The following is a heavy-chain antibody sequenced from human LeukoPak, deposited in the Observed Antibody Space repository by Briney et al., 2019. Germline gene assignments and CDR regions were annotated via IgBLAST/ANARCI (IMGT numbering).Heavy chain of an antibody. Sequence: GASVKVSCKASGYTFTSYYMHWVRQAPGKGLEWMGWISAYNGNTNYPQKLQGRVTMTTHTSTSTAYMELRSLRSDDTAVYYCAREGSSWYESDYWGQGTLVTVSS. V-gene: IGHV1-18*04. CDR3: AREGSSWYESDY. CDR2: ISAYNGNT. J-gene: IGHJ4*02. D-gene: IGHD6-13*01. CDR1: GYTFTSYY.